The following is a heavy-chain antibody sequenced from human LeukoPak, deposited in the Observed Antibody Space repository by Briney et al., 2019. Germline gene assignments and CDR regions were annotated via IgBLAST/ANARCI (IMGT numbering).Heavy chain of an antibody. Sequence: PGGSLRLSCAASGFTFSSYWMSWVRQAPGKGLEWVANIKQDGSEKYYVDSVKGRFTISRDNAKNSLYPQMNSLRAEDTAVYYCARLTFRNTGTPREMVRGSHGGAFDYWGQGTLVTVSS. D-gene: IGHD3-10*01. V-gene: IGHV3-7*01. J-gene: IGHJ4*02. CDR1: GFTFSSYW. CDR3: ARLTFRNTGTPREMVRGSHGGAFDY. CDR2: IKQDGSEK.